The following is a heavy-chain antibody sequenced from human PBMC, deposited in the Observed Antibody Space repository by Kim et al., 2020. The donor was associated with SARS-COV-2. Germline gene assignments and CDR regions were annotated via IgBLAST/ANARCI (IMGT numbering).Heavy chain of an antibody. CDR2: INGDGRST. V-gene: IGHV3-74*01. CDR3: ARGGSGSLDY. Sequence: SLRLSCAASGFTFSRYWMHWVRQAPGKGLVWVSHINGDGRSTSYADSVKGRVTISRDNAKNTLYLQMNSLRAEDTAVYYCARGGSGSLDYWGQGTLVT. CDR1: GFTFSRYW. D-gene: IGHD3-16*01. J-gene: IGHJ4*02.